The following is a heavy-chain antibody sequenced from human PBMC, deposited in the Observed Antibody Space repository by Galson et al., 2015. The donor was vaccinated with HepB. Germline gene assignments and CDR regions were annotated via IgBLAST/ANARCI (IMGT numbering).Heavy chain of an antibody. V-gene: IGHV4-39*01. Sequence: ETLSLTCSVSGGSLSGSSTFWGWIRQPPGKGLEWIGSIFFSGSTKDNPSLKSRLSMSVDTSKNQFSLRLRSATAADTAVYYCARIGYCNGGSCFSFPIRGQGTLVTVPP. D-gene: IGHD2-15*01. CDR3: ARIGYCNGGSCFSFPI. J-gene: IGHJ4*02. CDR1: GGSLSGSSTF. CDR2: IFFSGST.